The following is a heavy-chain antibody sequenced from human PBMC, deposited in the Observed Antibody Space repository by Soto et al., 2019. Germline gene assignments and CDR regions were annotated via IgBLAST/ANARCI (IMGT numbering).Heavy chain of an antibody. CDR2: ITLSGSST. D-gene: IGHD2-15*01. Sequence: EVQLLESGGGLVQPGGSLRLSCAAYGFTFRNYAMSWVRQAPGKGLEWVSDITLSGSSTYYADSVKGRFTISRDNSNNNLFLHMSSLRAEDTAIYYCAKQNGGSTRWFSDFWGQGTLVTVSS. V-gene: IGHV3-23*01. CDR1: GFTFRNYA. J-gene: IGHJ4*02. CDR3: AKQNGGSTRWFSDF.